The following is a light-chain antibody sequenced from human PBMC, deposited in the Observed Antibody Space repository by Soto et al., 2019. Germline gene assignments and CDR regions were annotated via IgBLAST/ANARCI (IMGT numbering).Light chain of an antibody. CDR1: QSVDTM. Sequence: EIVLTQSPATLSLSAGERVTLSCRSSQSVDTMVAWYQQPVGRTPRLLIYETSSRATGVPARFSGSGSGTDFTLTISRLEPEDFAIYFCQVRSDWPPFKYTFGQGTKLEVK. J-gene: IGKJ2*01. CDR2: ETS. CDR3: QVRSDWPPFKYT. V-gene: IGKV3-11*01.